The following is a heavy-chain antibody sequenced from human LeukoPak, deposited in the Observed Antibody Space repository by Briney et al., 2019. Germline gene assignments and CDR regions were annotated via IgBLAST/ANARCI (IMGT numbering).Heavy chain of an antibody. CDR2: IYSAGST. J-gene: IGHJ5*02. CDR3: ARGGGTWFDP. D-gene: IGHD3-10*01. CDR1: GGSISGYY. Sequence: SETLSLTCTVSGGSISGYYWSWIRQPAGKGLEWIGRIYSAGSTEYNPSLKTGVTMSVDTPKSQFSLKLNSVTAADTAVYYCARGGGTWFDPWGQGILVTVSS. V-gene: IGHV4-4*07.